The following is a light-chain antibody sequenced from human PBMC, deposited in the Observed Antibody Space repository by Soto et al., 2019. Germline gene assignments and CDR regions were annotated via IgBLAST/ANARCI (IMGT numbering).Light chain of an antibody. V-gene: IGLV3-1*01. CDR2: QDT. Sequence: SYELTQPPSVSVSPGQTASIPCAGDRLGDKYACWFQQKPGQSPVLVIYQDTKRPSGIPERFSGSNSRNTATLTISGTQAMDEADYYCQAWDTSTVVFGGGTKLTVL. CDR3: QAWDTSTVV. CDR1: RLGDKY. J-gene: IGLJ2*01.